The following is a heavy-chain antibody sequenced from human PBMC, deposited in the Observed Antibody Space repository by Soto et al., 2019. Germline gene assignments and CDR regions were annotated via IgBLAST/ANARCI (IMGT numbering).Heavy chain of an antibody. Sequence: GGSLRLSCAASGFTFSSYSMNWVRQAPGKGLEWVSYISSSSSTIYYADSVKGRFTISRDNAKNSLYLQMNSLRAEDTAVYYCAREIRAVTTVGHDAFDIWGQGTMVTVSS. CDR3: AREIRAVTTVGHDAFDI. CDR2: ISSSSSTI. CDR1: GFTFSSYS. D-gene: IGHD4-4*01. V-gene: IGHV3-48*01. J-gene: IGHJ3*02.